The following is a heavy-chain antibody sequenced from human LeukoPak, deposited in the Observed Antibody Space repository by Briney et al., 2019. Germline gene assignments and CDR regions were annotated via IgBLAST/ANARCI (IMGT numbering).Heavy chain of an antibody. CDR2: IWYDGSNK. Sequence: GGSLRLSCAASGLTFGSYWMNWVRQAPGKGLEWVAVIWYDGSNKYYADSVKGRFTISRDNSKNTLYLQMNSLRAEDTAVYYCARDRDIAAAGTLFYYWGQGTLVTVSS. CDR3: ARDRDIAAAGTLFYY. J-gene: IGHJ4*02. V-gene: IGHV3-33*08. D-gene: IGHD6-13*01. CDR1: GLTFGSYW.